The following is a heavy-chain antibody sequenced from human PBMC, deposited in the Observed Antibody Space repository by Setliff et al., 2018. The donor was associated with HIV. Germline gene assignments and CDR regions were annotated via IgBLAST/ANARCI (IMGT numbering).Heavy chain of an antibody. J-gene: IGHJ6*03. D-gene: IGHD7-27*01. CDR1: GYPFSSYD. CDR2: MNPNSGNT. CDR3: TRGADYLGIPSYYYYYMDV. V-gene: IGHV1-8*02. Sequence: ASVKVSCKASGYPFSSYDIHWVRQATGQGLEWMGWMNPNSGNTGYAQKIQGRVTMTRDTSTSTAYMELSRLRSEDTAVYYCTRGADYLGIPSYYYYYMDVWGKGTTVTVSS.